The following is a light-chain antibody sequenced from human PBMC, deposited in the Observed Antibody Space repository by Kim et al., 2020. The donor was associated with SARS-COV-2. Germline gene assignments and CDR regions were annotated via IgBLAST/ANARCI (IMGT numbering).Light chain of an antibody. CDR3: QQYEDSLT. CDR1: QGVSSSY. V-gene: IGKV3-20*01. J-gene: IGKJ4*01. Sequence: REERATLSCKASQGVSSSYLAWYQQKPGQAHRLLIYGASSRATGIPDRFSGSGYGTDFTLTISRLEPEDFAVYYCQQYEDSLTFGGGTKVDIK. CDR2: GAS.